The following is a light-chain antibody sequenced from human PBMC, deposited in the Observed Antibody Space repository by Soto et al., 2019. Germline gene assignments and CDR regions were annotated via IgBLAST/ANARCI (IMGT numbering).Light chain of an antibody. V-gene: IGLV2-14*03. CDR1: SSDVSAYTF. CDR3: SSYTSSSTHV. CDR2: DVS. Sequence: QSALTQPASVSGSPGQSITISCTGTSSDVSAYTFVSWYQQHPDKVPKLMIFDVSRRPSGVSDRFSGSKSGNTASLTISGLQPEDEADYYCSSYTSSSTHVFGSGTKVTVL. J-gene: IGLJ1*01.